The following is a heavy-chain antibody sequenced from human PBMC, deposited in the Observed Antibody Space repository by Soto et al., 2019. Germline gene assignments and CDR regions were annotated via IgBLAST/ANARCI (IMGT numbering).Heavy chain of an antibody. Sequence: PGGSLRLSCAASGFTFSSYAMHWVRQAPGKGLEWVAVISYDGSNKYYADSVKGRFTISRDNSKNTLYLQMNSLRAEDTAVYYCAREGPLGGDYLGAFDIWGQGTMVTVSS. CDR2: ISYDGSNK. J-gene: IGHJ3*02. D-gene: IGHD4-17*01. V-gene: IGHV3-30-3*01. CDR3: AREGPLGGDYLGAFDI. CDR1: GFTFSSYA.